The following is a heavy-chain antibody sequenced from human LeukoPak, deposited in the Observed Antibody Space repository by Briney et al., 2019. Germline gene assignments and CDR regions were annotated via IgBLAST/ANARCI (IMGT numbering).Heavy chain of an antibody. D-gene: IGHD5-18*01. CDR2: ISGSGDRT. V-gene: IGHV3-23*01. J-gene: IGHJ4*02. Sequence: PGGSLRLSCEASGFTFSSYAMSWVRQAPGKGLEWVSGISGSGDRTYYADSVKGRVTISRDNPRNTLYLQMNSLRAEDTAVYYCASDPSDVDTDYYWGQGTLVTVSS. CDR3: ASDPSDVDTDYY. CDR1: GFTFSSYA.